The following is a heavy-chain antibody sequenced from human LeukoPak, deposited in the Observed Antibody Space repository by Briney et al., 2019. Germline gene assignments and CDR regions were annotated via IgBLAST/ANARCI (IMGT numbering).Heavy chain of an antibody. V-gene: IGHV4-39*07. CDR1: GGSISSSSYY. CDR2: IYYSGST. J-gene: IGHJ4*02. D-gene: IGHD3-10*01. Sequence: SETLPLTCTVSGGSISSSSYYWGWIRQPPGKGLEWIGSIYYSGSTYYDPSLKRRVTISVDTSKNQFSLTLTSVTAADTAVYFCARDHFGSLDSWGQGILVTVSS. CDR3: ARDHFGSLDS.